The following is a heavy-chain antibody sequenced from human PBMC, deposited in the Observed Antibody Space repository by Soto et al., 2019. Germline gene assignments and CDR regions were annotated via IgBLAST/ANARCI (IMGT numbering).Heavy chain of an antibody. Sequence: PSETLSLTCTVSGDSISSADYYWSWIRQTPGKGLEWIGHIFYSGTTYYNPSLKSRLTISVDTSKNHFSLRLTSVTAADTAVYYCARDLWVEPELYYYGMDVWGDGTTVTVSS. J-gene: IGHJ6*04. D-gene: IGHD1-1*01. CDR1: GDSISSADYY. CDR3: ARDLWVEPELYYYGMDV. V-gene: IGHV4-30-4*01. CDR2: IFYSGTT.